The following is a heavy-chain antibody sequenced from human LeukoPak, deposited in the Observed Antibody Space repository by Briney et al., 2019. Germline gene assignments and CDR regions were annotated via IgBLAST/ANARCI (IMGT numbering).Heavy chain of an antibody. J-gene: IGHJ4*02. D-gene: IGHD3-9*01. Sequence: STNYNPSLQTRFTISVYTSKNHFSLKLSSVTAADTAVYYCATTYYDILTGYARKTIFDYWGQGTLVTVSS. CDR2: ST. CDR3: ATTYYDILTGYARKTIFDY. V-gene: IGHV4-4*09.